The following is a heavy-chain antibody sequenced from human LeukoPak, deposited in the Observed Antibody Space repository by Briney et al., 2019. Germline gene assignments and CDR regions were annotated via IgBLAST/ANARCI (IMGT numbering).Heavy chain of an antibody. CDR1: GFTFSSYA. J-gene: IGHJ4*02. CDR3: ARARPSMWIDY. V-gene: IGHV3-30*04. CDR2: ISYDGSDK. D-gene: IGHD5-12*01. Sequence: GGSLRLSCAASGFTFSSYAMYWVRQAPGKGLEWVAVISYDGSDKFYADSVEGRFTISRDSSKNTLYLQMNSLRPEDTAVYYCARARPSMWIDYWGQGTLVTVSS.